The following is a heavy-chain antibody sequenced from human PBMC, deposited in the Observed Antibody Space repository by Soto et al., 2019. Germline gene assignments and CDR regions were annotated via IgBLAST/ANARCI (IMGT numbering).Heavy chain of an antibody. V-gene: IGHV3-30-3*01. CDR2: ISYDGSNK. CDR3: ARDHDRSLILYDYVWGSYRSYFDY. D-gene: IGHD3-16*02. CDR1: GFTFSSYA. Sequence: GGSLRLSCAASGFTFSSYAMHWVRQAPGKGLEWVAVISYDGSNKYYADSVKGRFTISRDNSKNTLYLQMNSLRAEDTAVYYCARDHDRSLILYDYVWGSYRSYFDYWGQGTLVTVSS. J-gene: IGHJ4*02.